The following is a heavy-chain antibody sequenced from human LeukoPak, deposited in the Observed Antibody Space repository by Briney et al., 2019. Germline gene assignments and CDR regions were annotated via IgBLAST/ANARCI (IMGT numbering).Heavy chain of an antibody. CDR3: ARDVRYFDWSGGWFDP. J-gene: IGHJ5*02. Sequence: GRSLRLSCAASGFTFNNFGMHWVRQAPGKGLEWVALISYDGRYEYYADSVKGRFTISRDNSKNTLYLQMNSLRAEDTAVYYCARDVRYFDWSGGWFDPWGQGTLVTVSS. CDR1: GFTFNNFG. CDR2: ISYDGRYE. V-gene: IGHV3-30*03. D-gene: IGHD3-9*01.